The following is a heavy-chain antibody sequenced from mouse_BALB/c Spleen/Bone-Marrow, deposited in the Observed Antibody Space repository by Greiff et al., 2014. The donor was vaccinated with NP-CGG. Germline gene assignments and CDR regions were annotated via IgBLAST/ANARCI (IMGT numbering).Heavy chain of an antibody. Sequence: LRLSCATSGFTFTDHYMSWVRQPPGKALEWLGFIRNKANGYTTEYSSSVKGRLTISRDNAQSIVYLQMNSLRTEESATYYCARDYLDYFDCWGPGTTLTVSS. D-gene: IGHD2-1*01. CDR1: GFTFTDHY. CDR2: IRNKANGYTT. V-gene: IGHV7-3*02. CDR3: ARDYLDYFDC. J-gene: IGHJ2*01.